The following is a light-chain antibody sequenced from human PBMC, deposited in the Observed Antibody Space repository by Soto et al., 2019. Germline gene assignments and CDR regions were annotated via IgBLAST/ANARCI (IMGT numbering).Light chain of an antibody. V-gene: IGLV1-40*01. J-gene: IGLJ3*02. CDR1: SSNIGAGYD. Sequence: QSVLTQPPSVSGAPGQRVTISCTGSSSNIGAGYDVHWYHQLPGTAPKLLIYENNNRPSGVPDRISGSKSGTSASLAITGLQADDEADYYCQSYDSRLSSWVFGGGTKVTVL. CDR3: QSYDSRLSSWV. CDR2: ENN.